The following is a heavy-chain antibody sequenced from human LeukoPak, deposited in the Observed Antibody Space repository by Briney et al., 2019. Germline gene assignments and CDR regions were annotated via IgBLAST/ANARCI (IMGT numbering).Heavy chain of an antibody. CDR1: GDSVSSNSAA. J-gene: IGHJ6*03. D-gene: IGHD5-18*01. CDR2: TYYRSKWYN. V-gene: IGHV6-1*01. Sequence: SQTLSLTCAISGDSVSSNSAAWNWIRQSPSRGLEWLGRTYYRSKWYNDYAESVKSRMTMNPDTSKNQFSLQLNSVSPEDTAVYYCTREKEGYNFGLDYYYYYMDVWGKGTTVTVSS. CDR3: TREKEGYNFGLDYYYYYMDV.